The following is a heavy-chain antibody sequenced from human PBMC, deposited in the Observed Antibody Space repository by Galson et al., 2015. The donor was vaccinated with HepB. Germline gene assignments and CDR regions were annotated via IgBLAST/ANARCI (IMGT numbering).Heavy chain of an antibody. V-gene: IGHV2-5*02. CDR3: AHALRYSSSTEYFDY. Sequence: PALVKPTQTLTLTCTFSGFSLSTSGVGVGWIRQPPGKALEWLALIYWDDDKRYSPSLKSRLTITKDTSKNQVVLTMTNMDPVDTATYYCAHALRYSSSTEYFDYWGQGTLVTVSS. CDR1: GFSLSTSGVG. J-gene: IGHJ4*02. CDR2: IYWDDDK. D-gene: IGHD6-6*01.